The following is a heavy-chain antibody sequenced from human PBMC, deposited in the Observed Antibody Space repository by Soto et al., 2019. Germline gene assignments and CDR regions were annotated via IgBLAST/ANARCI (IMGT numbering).Heavy chain of an antibody. CDR2: INHSGST. J-gene: IGHJ4*02. CDR1: GGSFSGYY. Sequence: SETLSLTCAVYGGSFSGYYWSWIRQPPGKGLEWIGGINHSGSTNQNPSLKTRVTISVDTSKNQLSLKLRSVTAADTAVYYCARGITMIEAVQGGAPDKYYFDSWGQGTLVTVSS. V-gene: IGHV4-34*01. D-gene: IGHD3-22*01. CDR3: ARGITMIEAVQGGAPDKYYFDS.